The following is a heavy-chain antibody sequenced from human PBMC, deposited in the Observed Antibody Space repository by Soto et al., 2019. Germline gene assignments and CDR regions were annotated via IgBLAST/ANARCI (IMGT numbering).Heavy chain of an antibody. CDR1: GFTFSSYA. CDR2: IYNEFT. CDR3: VREPRYCSGGSCSIMGDAFDI. Sequence: GSLRLSCAASGFTFSSYAMSWVRQAPGKGLEWVSVIYNEFTDYADSVRGRFSISTDSSKNALYLQMNSLRAEDSAVYYCVREPRYCSGGSCSIMGDAFDIWAQGTMVTFSS. V-gene: IGHV3-66*01. J-gene: IGHJ3*02. D-gene: IGHD2-15*01.